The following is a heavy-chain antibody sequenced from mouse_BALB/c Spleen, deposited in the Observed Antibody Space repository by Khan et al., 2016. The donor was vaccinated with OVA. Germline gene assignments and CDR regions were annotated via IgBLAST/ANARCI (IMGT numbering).Heavy chain of an antibody. Sequence: QVQLKESGAELARPGASVKMSCKASGYTFTSYTMHWVKQRPGQGLEWIGYINPSSGYTNYNQKFKDKATLTADKSYSTAYMQLSSLTSGDSAVYYCARVGAYDRYDGWFAYWGQGTLVTVSA. J-gene: IGHJ3*01. V-gene: IGHV1-4*01. D-gene: IGHD2-14*01. CDR2: INPSSGYT. CDR3: ARVGAYDRYDGWFAY. CDR1: GYTFTSYT.